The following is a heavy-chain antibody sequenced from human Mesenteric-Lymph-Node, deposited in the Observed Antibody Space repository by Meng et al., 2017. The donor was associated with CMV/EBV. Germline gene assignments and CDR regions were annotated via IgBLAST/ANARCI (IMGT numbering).Heavy chain of an antibody. CDR2: IGTAGDT. V-gene: IGHV3-13*01. J-gene: IGHJ6*02. Sequence: GESLKISCAASGFTFSSYDMHWVRQATGKGLEWVSAIGTAGDTYYPGSVKGRFTISRDNAKNSLYLQMNSLRAEDTAVYYCARDSPPYGMDVWGQGTTVTVS. CDR1: GFTFSSYD. CDR3: ARDSPPYGMDV.